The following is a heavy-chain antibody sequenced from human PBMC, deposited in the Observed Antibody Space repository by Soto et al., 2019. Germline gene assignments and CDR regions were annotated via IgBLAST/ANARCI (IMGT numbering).Heavy chain of an antibody. J-gene: IGHJ4*02. CDR3: FGGNGGPQ. D-gene: IGHD3-16*01. Sequence: EVQLVESGGDLVQPGGSLRLSCATSDFTFRNYWMNWVRQAPGKGLEWVANIKPDGSATNYVDSVKGRFTISRDNVRNLLSLQMNSLRGEDTAVYFCFGGNGGPQWGQGTLVTVSS. V-gene: IGHV3-7*03. CDR2: IKPDGSAT. CDR1: DFTFRNYW.